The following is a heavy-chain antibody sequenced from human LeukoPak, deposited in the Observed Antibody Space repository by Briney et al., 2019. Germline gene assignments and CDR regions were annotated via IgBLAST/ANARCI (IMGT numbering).Heavy chain of an antibody. V-gene: IGHV3-48*03. D-gene: IGHD5-24*01. CDR1: GFTFSSYE. CDR2: ISSSGSTR. CDR3: ARGWRYFGY. J-gene: IGHJ4*02. Sequence: GGSLRLSCAASGFTFSSYEMNWVRQAPGKGLEWVSYISSSGSTRYYVDSVKGRFTISRDTAKNSLYLQMNSLRAEDTAVYYCARGWRYFGYWGQGTLVTVSS.